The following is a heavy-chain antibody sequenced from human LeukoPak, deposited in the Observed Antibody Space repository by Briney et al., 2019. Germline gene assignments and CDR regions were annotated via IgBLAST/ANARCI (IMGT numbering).Heavy chain of an antibody. V-gene: IGHV3-7*01. D-gene: IGHD1-26*01. J-gene: IGHJ4*02. Sequence: GGSLRLSCAASGFRLSSYWMSWVRQAPGKGLEWVANIKYDGSGKYYVDSVKGRFTISRDDAKNSLSLEMNSLRAEDTAVYYCARDLFSGSYQEDFWGQGTLVTVSS. CDR3: ARDLFSGSYQEDF. CDR1: GFRLSSYW. CDR2: IKYDGSGK.